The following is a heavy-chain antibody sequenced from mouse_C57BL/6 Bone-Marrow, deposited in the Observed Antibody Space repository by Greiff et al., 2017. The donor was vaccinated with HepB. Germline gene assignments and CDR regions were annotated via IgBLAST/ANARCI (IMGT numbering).Heavy chain of an antibody. CDR3: ARVRGNGSSDY. CDR2: IHPNSGST. CDR1: GYTFTSYW. D-gene: IGHD1-1*01. V-gene: IGHV1-64*01. Sequence: QVQLQQPGAELVKPGASVKLSCKASGYTFTSYWIHWVKQRPGQGLEWIGMIHPNSGSTNYNEKFKSKATLTVDKSSSTAYMQLSSLTSEDSAVYYCARVRGNGSSDYWGQGTTLTVSS. J-gene: IGHJ2*01.